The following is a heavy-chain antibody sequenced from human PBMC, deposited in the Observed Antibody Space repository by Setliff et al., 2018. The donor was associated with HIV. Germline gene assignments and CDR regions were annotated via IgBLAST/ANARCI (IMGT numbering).Heavy chain of an antibody. CDR2: VFYTGFA. Sequence: KTSETLSLTCQVSGGSISSYYWSWIRQPPGKGLEWMGYVFYTGFAAYNPSLKSRLTISVDTSKSQFSLRLTSVTAADTAIYYCARGVYYYYDSDAYWYWFDPWGQGTLVTVSS. CDR3: ARGVYYYYDSDAYWYWFDP. V-gene: IGHV4-59*08. CDR1: GGSISSYY. J-gene: IGHJ5*02. D-gene: IGHD3-22*01.